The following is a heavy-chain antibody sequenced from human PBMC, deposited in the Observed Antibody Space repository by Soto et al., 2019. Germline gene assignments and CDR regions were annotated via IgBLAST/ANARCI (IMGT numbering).Heavy chain of an antibody. CDR2: IIPMLGIA. D-gene: IGHD3-22*01. V-gene: IGHV1-69*02. J-gene: IGHJ4*02. Sequence: QVQLVQSGAEVKKPGSSVTVSCKASGGTFSSYTISCVRQAPGQGLEWMGMIIPMLGIANYAQNFQGRVTITADKSTSTAYMELSSLRYEDTAVYYCASQGGYYDSSGYYYGGEYWGQGTLVTVSS. CDR3: ASQGGYYDSSGYYYGGEY. CDR1: GGTFSSYT.